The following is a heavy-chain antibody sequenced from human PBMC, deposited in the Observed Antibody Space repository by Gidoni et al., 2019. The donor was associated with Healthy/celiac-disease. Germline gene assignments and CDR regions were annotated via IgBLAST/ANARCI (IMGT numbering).Heavy chain of an antibody. J-gene: IGHJ2*01. V-gene: IGHV5-51*03. CDR3: ARSIALDWLLFDWYFDL. CDR1: GYSFTSYW. D-gene: IGHD3-9*01. Sequence: EVQLVQSGAEVKKPGESLKISCKGSGYSFTSYWIGWVRQMPGKGLAWMGIIYHGDSDTRYSPSFQGQVTISADKSISTAYLQWSSLKASDTAMYYCARSIALDWLLFDWYFDLWGRGTLVTVSS. CDR2: IYHGDSDT.